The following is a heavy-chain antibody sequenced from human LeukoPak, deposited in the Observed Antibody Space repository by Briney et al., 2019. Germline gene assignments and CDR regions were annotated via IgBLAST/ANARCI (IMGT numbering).Heavy chain of an antibody. V-gene: IGHV4-59*01. CDR1: GGSISIYY. D-gene: IGHD5-18*01. CDR3: ARGMIRYSYGPYYYGMDV. J-gene: IGHJ6*02. CDR2: IYYSGST. Sequence: PSETLSLTCTVSGGSISIYYWSWIRQPPGKGLEWIGYIYYSGSTNYNPSLKSRVTISVDTSKNQFSLKLSSVTAADTAVYYCARGMIRYSYGPYYYGMDVWGQGTTVTVSS.